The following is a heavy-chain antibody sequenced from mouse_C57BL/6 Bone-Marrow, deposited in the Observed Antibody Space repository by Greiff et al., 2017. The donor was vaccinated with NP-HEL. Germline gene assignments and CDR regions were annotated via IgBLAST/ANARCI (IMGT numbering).Heavy chain of an antibody. CDR3: TRGGNYSAWFAY. J-gene: IGHJ3*01. CDR1: GYTFTDYE. V-gene: IGHV1-15*01. Sequence: VQLQQSGAELVRPGASVTLSCKASGYTFTDYEMHWVKQTPVHGLEWIGAIDPETGGTAYNQKFKGKAILTADKSSSTAYMELRSLTSEDSAVYYCTRGGNYSAWFAYWGQGTLVTVSA. CDR2: IDPETGGT. D-gene: IGHD2-1*01.